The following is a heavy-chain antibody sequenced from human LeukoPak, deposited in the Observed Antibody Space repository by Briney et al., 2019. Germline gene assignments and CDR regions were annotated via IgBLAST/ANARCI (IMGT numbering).Heavy chain of an antibody. CDR2: ISAYNGNT. V-gene: IGHV1-18*01. Sequence: ASVKVSCKASGYTFTSYGISWVQQAPGQGLEWVGWISAYNGNTNYAQKLQGRVTMTTDTSTSTAYMELRSLRSDDTAVYYCARDRGPYSSSYSDYWGQGTLVTVSS. CDR1: GYTFTSYG. CDR3: ARDRGPYSSSYSDY. J-gene: IGHJ4*02. D-gene: IGHD6-6*01.